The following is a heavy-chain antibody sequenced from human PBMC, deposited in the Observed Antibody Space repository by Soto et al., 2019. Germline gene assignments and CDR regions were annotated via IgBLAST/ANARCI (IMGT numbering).Heavy chain of an antibody. D-gene: IGHD1-1*01. V-gene: IGHV1-18*01. CDR3: ARGRYGDY. CDR2: ISAHNCNT. Sequence: QIHLVQSGAEVKKPAASVKVSCKGSGYGFTTYGITWVRQAPGQGLEWMAWISAHNCNTNYAEKLQGRVTVTRDTSTSTAYMELRRRRSDDTAVYYCARGRYGDYWGQGALVTVSS. J-gene: IGHJ4*02. CDR1: GYGFTTYG.